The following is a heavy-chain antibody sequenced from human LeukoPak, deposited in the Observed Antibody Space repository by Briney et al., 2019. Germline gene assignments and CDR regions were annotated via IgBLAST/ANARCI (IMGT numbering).Heavy chain of an antibody. CDR1: GFTFSNYG. CDR2: IRFDGSIK. CDR3: ARSRPDSSGYYLTYYFDY. D-gene: IGHD3-22*01. J-gene: IGHJ4*02. V-gene: IGHV3-30*02. Sequence: GGSLRLSCAASGFTFSNYGMHWVRQAPGKGLEWVAFIRFDGSIKYYADSVKGRFTISRDNSKNTLYLQMNSLRVEDTAVYYCARSRPDSSGYYLTYYFDYWGQGTLVTVSS.